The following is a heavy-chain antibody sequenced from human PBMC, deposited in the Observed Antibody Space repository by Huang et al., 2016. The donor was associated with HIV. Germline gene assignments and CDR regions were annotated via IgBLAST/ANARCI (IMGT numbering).Heavy chain of an antibody. D-gene: IGHD6-13*01. V-gene: IGHV4-59*01. CDR3: ARGGPYSRDYYYYGMDV. CDR2: IHYSGVT. Sequence: QVQLQESGPGLVKPSETLSLTCTVSGGSISSYYWSWIRQPPGQGLEWIGDIHYSGVTNYNPSLKSRVTTSVDTSKNQFFLKLSSVTAADTAVYYCARGGPYSRDYYYYGMDVWGQGTTVTVSS. J-gene: IGHJ6*02. CDR1: GGSISSYY.